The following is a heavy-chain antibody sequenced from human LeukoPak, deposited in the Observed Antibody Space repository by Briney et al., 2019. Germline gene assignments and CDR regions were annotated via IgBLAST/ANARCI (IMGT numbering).Heavy chain of an antibody. CDR2: IYYSGST. Sequence: PSETLSLTCTVSVGSISSSSYYWDWIRQPPGKGLEWIGSIYYSGSTYYNPSLKSRVTISVDTSKNQFSLDLTSVTAADTAVYYCARQGAGVPFDYWGRGTLVTVSS. CDR3: ARQGAGVPFDY. CDR1: VGSISSSSYY. D-gene: IGHD3-10*01. V-gene: IGHV4-39*01. J-gene: IGHJ4*02.